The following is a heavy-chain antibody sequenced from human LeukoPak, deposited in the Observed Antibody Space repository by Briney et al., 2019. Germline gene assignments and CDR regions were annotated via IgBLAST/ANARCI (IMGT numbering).Heavy chain of an antibody. CDR2: INPNSGGT. V-gene: IGHV1-2*02. D-gene: IGHD1-14*01. CDR1: GYTFTGYY. Sequence: ASVKVSCKASGYTFTGYYMHWVRQAPGQGLEWMGWINPNSGGTNYAQKFQGRVTMTGDTSISTAYMELSRLRSDDTAVYYCARLQPGVLMGNRDYWGQGTLVTVSS. J-gene: IGHJ4*02. CDR3: ARLQPGVLMGNRDY.